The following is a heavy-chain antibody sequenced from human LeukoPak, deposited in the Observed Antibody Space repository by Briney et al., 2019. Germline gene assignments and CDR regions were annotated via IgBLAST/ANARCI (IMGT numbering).Heavy chain of an antibody. Sequence: ASVKVSCKASGYTFTSYGISWVRQAPGQGLEWMGWISAYNGNTNYAQKLQGRVTMTTDTSTSTAYVELRSLRSDDTAVYYCARGGAYDFWSGHQDNWFDPWGQGTLVTVSS. CDR3: ARGGAYDFWSGHQDNWFDP. V-gene: IGHV1-18*01. D-gene: IGHD3-3*01. CDR1: GYTFTSYG. J-gene: IGHJ5*02. CDR2: ISAYNGNT.